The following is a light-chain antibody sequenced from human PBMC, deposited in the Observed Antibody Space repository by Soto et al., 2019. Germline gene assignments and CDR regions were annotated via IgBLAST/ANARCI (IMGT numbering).Light chain of an antibody. V-gene: IGLV2-14*01. Sequence: QSALTQPASVSASPGQSITISCTGTSSDVGGYNYVSWYQQHPGKAPKLMIYEVSNRPSGVSNRFSGSKSGNTASLTISGLQAEDEADYYCRSYTSSNTLVFGTGTKLTVL. CDR2: EVS. CDR3: RSYTSSNTLV. J-gene: IGLJ1*01. CDR1: SSDVGGYNY.